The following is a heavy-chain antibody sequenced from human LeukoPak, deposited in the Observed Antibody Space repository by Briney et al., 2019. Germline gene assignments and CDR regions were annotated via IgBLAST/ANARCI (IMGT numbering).Heavy chain of an antibody. J-gene: IGHJ4*02. CDR3: ARDRLIRSYSKDIADY. CDR2: INPSGGST. Sequence: ASVKVSCKASGYTFTSYYMHWVRQAPGQGLEWMGIINPSGGSTSYAQKFQGRVTMTGDTSTSTVYMELSSLRDEDTAVYYCARDRLIRSYSKDIADYWGQGTLVTVSS. CDR1: GYTFTSYY. D-gene: IGHD2-15*01. V-gene: IGHV1-46*01.